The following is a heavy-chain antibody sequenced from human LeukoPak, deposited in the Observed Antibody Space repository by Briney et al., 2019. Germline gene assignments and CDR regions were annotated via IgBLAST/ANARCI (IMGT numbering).Heavy chain of an antibody. CDR3: AKGQGLAAAGMDY. J-gene: IGHJ4*02. CDR2: ISSSSSYI. D-gene: IGHD6-13*01. V-gene: IGHV3-21*04. CDR1: KFTFISYA. Sequence: GGSLRLSCAASKFTFISYAMTWVRQAPGKGLEWVSSISSSSSYIYYADSVKGRFTISRDNAKNSLYLQMNSLRDEDTALYYCAKGQGLAAAGMDYWGQGTLVTVSS.